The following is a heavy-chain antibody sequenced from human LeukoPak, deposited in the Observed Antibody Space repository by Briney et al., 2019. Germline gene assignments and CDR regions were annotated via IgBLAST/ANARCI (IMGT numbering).Heavy chain of an antibody. CDR3: NTWTRDSSGYFSDY. CDR1: GLTLSNAW. J-gene: IGHJ4*02. CDR2: IKSKTNGGTT. V-gene: IGHV3-15*01. D-gene: IGHD3-22*01. Sequence: GGSLRLSCAASGLTLSNAWMTWIRQAPGKGLEWVGRIKSKTNGGTTDYAAPVKGRFTISGDDSKNTLFLQMNSLKTEGTAVYYCNTWTRDSSGYFSDYWGQGTLVTVSS.